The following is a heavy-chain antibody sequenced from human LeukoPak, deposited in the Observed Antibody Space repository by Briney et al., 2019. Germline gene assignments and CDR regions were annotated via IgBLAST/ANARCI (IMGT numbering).Heavy chain of an antibody. CDR2: IYPGDSDT. CDR1: GYSFTIYW. CDR3: ARRLKNSNGWTFDY. V-gene: IGHV5-51*01. Sequence: GESLKISWKGSGYSFTIYWIGWARQLPGKGLEWMGIIYPGDSDTRYSPSFQGQVTISADRSINTAYLQWSSLKASDTAIYYCARRLKNSNGWTFDYWGQGTLVTVSS. J-gene: IGHJ4*02. D-gene: IGHD6-19*01.